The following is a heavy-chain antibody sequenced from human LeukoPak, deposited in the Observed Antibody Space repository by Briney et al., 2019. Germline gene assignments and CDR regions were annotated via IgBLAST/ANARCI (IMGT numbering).Heavy chain of an antibody. CDR1: GGSFSGQF. CDR2: NNYRGST. V-gene: IGHV4-34*01. CDR3: ARGKFYAVDI. J-gene: IGHJ3*02. Sequence: SEPLSLTCAVYGGSFSGQFWSWIRQPPGKGLEWIGENNYRGSTNYNPALKERVTISVDTSKNQFFLKLSSVTGADTGVYYCARGKFYAVDIWGQGTMVTVSS.